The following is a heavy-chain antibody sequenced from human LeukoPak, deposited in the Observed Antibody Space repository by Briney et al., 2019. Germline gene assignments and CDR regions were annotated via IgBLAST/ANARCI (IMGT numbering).Heavy chain of an antibody. D-gene: IGHD3-22*01. J-gene: IGHJ6*02. V-gene: IGHV5-51*01. CDR2: IYLADSDT. CDR3: ARTDSTGYSPNYLFYGMDV. Sequence: GESLKISCKGSGNTFTNNWIGWVRQKPGKGLEWMGIIYLADSDTRYGPSFQGQVTISADKSISTAYLQWSSLKASDTAMYFCARTDSTGYSPNYLFYGMDVWGQGTTVTVSS. CDR1: GNTFTNNW.